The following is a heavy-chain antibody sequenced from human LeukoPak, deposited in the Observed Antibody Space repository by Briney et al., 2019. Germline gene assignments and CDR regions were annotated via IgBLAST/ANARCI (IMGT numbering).Heavy chain of an antibody. D-gene: IGHD5-18*01. CDR1: GFTFRTYS. CDR2: ISSSSDYV. Sequence: GRSLRLSCAASGFTFRTYSMNWVRQAPGKGLEWVASISSSSDYVYYADSVKGRFTISRDNAKNSMYLQMNSLRAEDTAGYYCAGGAMTERGHSYGLDCWGQGTLVTVSS. V-gene: IGHV3-21*06. J-gene: IGHJ4*02. CDR3: AGGAMTERGHSYGLDC.